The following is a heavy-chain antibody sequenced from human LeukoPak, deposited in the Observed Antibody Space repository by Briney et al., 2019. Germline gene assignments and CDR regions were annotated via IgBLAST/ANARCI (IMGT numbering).Heavy chain of an antibody. Sequence: GGSLRLSCAASGFTFSNYWMIWVRQAPGKGLEWVGNIKQDGSEKRYADSVRGRFSISRDNAQTSLYLQMNSLRAEDTAVYYCARASDPWLQLTWGQGTLVTASS. CDR2: IKQDGSEK. V-gene: IGHV3-7*05. CDR3: ARASDPWLQLT. CDR1: GFTFSNYW. D-gene: IGHD5-24*01. J-gene: IGHJ5*02.